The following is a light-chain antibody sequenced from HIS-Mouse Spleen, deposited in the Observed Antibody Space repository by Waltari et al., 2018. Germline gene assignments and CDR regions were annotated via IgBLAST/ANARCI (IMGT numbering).Light chain of an antibody. Sequence: AIRMTQSPSSLSASTGDRVTITWRASQGISSYLAGYQQKPGKAPKLLIYAASTLQSGVPSRFSGSGSGTDFTLTISCLQSEDFATYYCQQYYSYPFTFGPGTKVDIK. J-gene: IGKJ3*01. CDR2: AAS. CDR1: QGISSY. V-gene: IGKV1-8*01. CDR3: QQYYSYPFT.